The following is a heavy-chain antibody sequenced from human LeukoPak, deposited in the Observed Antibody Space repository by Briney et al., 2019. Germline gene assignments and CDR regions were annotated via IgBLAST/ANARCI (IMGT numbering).Heavy chain of an antibody. CDR2: ISYHSGTI. V-gene: IGHV3-69-1*02. Sequence: GGSLRLSCAASGFSFGDYYMSWVRQAPGKGPEWVSCISYHSGTIGYAESVQGRFIISRDNAKNSLHLQMNSLRAEDTAVYYCARSSHNAYFYDTMNSSFDCWGQGTLVTVSS. J-gene: IGHJ4*02. D-gene: IGHD3-22*01. CDR1: GFSFGDYY. CDR3: ARSSHNAYFYDTMNSSFDC.